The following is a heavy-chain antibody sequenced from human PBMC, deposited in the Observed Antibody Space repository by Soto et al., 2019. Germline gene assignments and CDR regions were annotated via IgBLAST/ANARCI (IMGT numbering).Heavy chain of an antibody. CDR3: ARVGPAHYYDSSGYYSPLDY. D-gene: IGHD3-22*01. J-gene: IGHJ4*02. Sequence: GASVKVSCKASGDTFSSYAINWVRQAPGQGLEWMGGIIPMFGTANYAQKLKGRVTITAGESTSTVYMELSSLRSEDTAVYYCARVGPAHYYDSSGYYSPLDYWGQGTLVTVSS. V-gene: IGHV1-69*13. CDR1: GDTFSSYA. CDR2: IIPMFGTA.